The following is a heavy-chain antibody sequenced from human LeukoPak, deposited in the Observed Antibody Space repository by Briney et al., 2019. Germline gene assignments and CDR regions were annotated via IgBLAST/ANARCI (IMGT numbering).Heavy chain of an antibody. V-gene: IGHV1-2*04. D-gene: IGHD1-26*01. CDR1: GYTFTGYY. Sequence: ASVKVSCKASGYTFTGYYMHWVRQAPGQGLEWMGWINPNSGGTNYAQKFQGWVTMTRDTSISTAYMELSRLRSDDTAVYYCARLGKWELLALDYWGQGTLVTVSS. CDR3: ARLGKWELLALDY. J-gene: IGHJ4*02. CDR2: INPNSGGT.